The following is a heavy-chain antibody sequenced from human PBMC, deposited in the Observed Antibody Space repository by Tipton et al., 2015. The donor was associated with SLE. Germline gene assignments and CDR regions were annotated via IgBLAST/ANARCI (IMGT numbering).Heavy chain of an antibody. CDR1: GFSFGSYS. V-gene: IGHV3-9*01. Sequence: SLRLSCAASGFSFGSYSMTWVRRGPGKGLEWVSGLSWNSGSIVYADSVKGRFTISRDNARSSLYLQMSSLRAEDTAVYYCATKAAAGLYYFDYWGQGTLVTVSS. CDR2: LSWNSGSI. D-gene: IGHD6-13*01. CDR3: ATKAAAGLYYFDY. J-gene: IGHJ4*02.